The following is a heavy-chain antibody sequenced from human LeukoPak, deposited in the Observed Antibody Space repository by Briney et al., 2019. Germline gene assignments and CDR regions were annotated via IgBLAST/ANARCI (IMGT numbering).Heavy chain of an antibody. D-gene: IGHD6-13*01. V-gene: IGHV1-2*02. Sequence: ASVKVSCKASGYTFTGYYMHWVRQAPGRGLEWMGWINPNSGGTNYAQKFQGRATMTRDTSISTTYMELSRLRSDDTAVYYCATLLKGSSSWYYFDYWGQGTLVTVSS. CDR1: GYTFTGYY. CDR3: ATLLKGSSSWYYFDY. CDR2: INPNSGGT. J-gene: IGHJ4*02.